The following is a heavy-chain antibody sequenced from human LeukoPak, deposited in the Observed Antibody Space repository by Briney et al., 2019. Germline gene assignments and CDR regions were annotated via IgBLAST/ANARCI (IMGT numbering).Heavy chain of an antibody. J-gene: IGHJ6*03. V-gene: IGHV3-9*01. D-gene: IGHD3-16*01. CDR1: GFTFDDYA. CDR3: AKDWGFDGFYYMDV. CDR2: ISWNSGSI. Sequence: GGSLRLSCAVSGFTFDDYAMHWVRQAPGKGLEWVSGISWNSGSIGYADSVKGRFTISRDNAKNSLYLQMNSLRVEDTALYYCAKDWGFDGFYYMDVWGKGTTVTVSS.